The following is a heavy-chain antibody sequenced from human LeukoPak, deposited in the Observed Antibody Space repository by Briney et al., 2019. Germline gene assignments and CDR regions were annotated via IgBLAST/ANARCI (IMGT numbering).Heavy chain of an antibody. Sequence: SETLSLTCTVSGGSISSSSYYWGWIRQPPGKGLEWIGSIYYSGSTYYNPSLKSRVTISVDTSKNQFSLKLSSVTAADTAVYYCASIDYYDSSGYYPASRVDYWGQGTLVTVSS. CDR2: IYYSGST. CDR1: GGSISSSSYY. V-gene: IGHV4-39*07. D-gene: IGHD3-22*01. CDR3: ASIDYYDSSGYYPASRVDY. J-gene: IGHJ4*02.